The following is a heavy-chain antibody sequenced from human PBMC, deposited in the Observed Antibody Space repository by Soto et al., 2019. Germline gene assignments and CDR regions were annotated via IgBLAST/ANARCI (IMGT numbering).Heavy chain of an antibody. Sequence: SETLSLTCTVSGGSISSYYWSWIRQPPGKGLEWIGYIYYSGRTSYNPSLKSRVTISVDTSNNQFSLKLGSVTAAGTAVYFCATMSSSGYPLDYWGWGTLVTVSS. CDR1: GGSISSYY. CDR2: IYYSGRT. V-gene: IGHV4-59*01. CDR3: ATMSSSGYPLDY. J-gene: IGHJ4*02. D-gene: IGHD3-22*01.